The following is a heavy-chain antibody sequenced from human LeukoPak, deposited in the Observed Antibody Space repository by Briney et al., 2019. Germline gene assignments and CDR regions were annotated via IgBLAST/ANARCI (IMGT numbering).Heavy chain of an antibody. J-gene: IGHJ6*02. CDR1: GGSFSGYY. V-gene: IGHV4-34*01. D-gene: IGHD2-2*01. Sequence: PSETLSLTCAVYGGSFSGYYWSWIRQTPGKGLEWIGEINHSGSTNYNPSLKSRVTISVDTSKNQFSLKLSSVTAADTAVYYCARGRDIVVVPAADYYGMDVWGQGTTVTVSS. CDR2: INHSGST. CDR3: ARGRDIVVVPAADYYGMDV.